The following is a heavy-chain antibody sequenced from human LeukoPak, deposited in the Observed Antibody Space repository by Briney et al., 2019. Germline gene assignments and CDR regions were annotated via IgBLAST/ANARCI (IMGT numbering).Heavy chain of an antibody. CDR3: ARDPLTGSYRRAFDI. CDR2: IYYSGST. CDR1: GGSISSSSYY. D-gene: IGHD1-26*01. J-gene: IGHJ3*02. Sequence: PSETLSLTCTVSGGSISSSSYYWGWIRQPPGKGLEWIGSIYYSGSTYYNPSLKSRVTISVDTSKNQFSLKLSSVTAADTAVYYCARDPLTGSYRRAFDIWGQGTMVTVSS. V-gene: IGHV4-39*02.